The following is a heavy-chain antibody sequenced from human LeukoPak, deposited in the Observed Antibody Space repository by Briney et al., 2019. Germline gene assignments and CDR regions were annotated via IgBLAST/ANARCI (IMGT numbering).Heavy chain of an antibody. CDR3: AQRVDTAMVTISWFDF. J-gene: IGHJ4*02. CDR2: IYTSGSP. Sequence: PSETLSLTCTVSGGSISSGSYYWSWIRQPAGKGLEWIGRIYTSGSPNYNPSLQSRVTISVDTSKNQFSVKLSSVTAAETVVYYFAQRVDTAMVTISWFDFWGQGTRVTVSS. D-gene: IGHD5-18*01. CDR1: GGSISSGSYY. V-gene: IGHV4-61*02.